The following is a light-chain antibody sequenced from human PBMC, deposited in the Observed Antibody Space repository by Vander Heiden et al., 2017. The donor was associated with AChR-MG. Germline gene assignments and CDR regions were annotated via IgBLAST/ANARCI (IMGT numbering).Light chain of an antibody. J-gene: IGKJ2*01. CDR2: KAS. V-gene: IGKV1-5*03. CDR3: HQQYSYWYT. CDR1: QSISSW. Sequence: DIPMHQSPSTLSASVGDRVTITCRASQSISSWLASYQQKPGKAPKLLIYKASSSESAVPSRFSGSGSATAFTLTISSLQPDDFATYYCHQQYSYWYTFGQGTKLEIK.